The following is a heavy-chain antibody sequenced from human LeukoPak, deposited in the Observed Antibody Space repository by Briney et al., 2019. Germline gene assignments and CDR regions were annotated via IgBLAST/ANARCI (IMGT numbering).Heavy chain of an antibody. J-gene: IGHJ4*02. CDR3: ARGYYDSSGHDY. CDR1: GGSISSYY. CDR2: IYYSGST. D-gene: IGHD3-22*01. Sequence: SETLSLTCTVSGGSISSYYWSWIRQPPGKGLEWIGYIYYSGSTNYNPSLKSRVTISVDTSENQFSLKLSSVTAADTAVYYCARGYYDSSGHDYWGQGTLVTVSS. V-gene: IGHV4-59*01.